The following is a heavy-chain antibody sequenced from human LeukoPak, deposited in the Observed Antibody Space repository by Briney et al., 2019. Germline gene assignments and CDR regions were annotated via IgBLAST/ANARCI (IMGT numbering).Heavy chain of an antibody. D-gene: IGHD3-10*01. Sequence: SETLSLTCAVYGGSFSGYYWSWIRQPPGKGLEWIGEINHSGSTNYNPSLKSRVTISVDTSKNQSSLKLSSVTAADTAVYYCARGVRTYYGSGSYCDYWGQGTLVTVSS. CDR3: ARGVRTYYGSGSYCDY. J-gene: IGHJ4*02. CDR1: GGSFSGYY. CDR2: INHSGST. V-gene: IGHV4-34*01.